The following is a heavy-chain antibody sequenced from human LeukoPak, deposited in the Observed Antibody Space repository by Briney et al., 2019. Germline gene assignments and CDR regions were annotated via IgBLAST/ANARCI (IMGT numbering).Heavy chain of an antibody. J-gene: IGHJ4*02. V-gene: IGHV3-53*01. Sequence: GGSLRLSCAASGFTVSSNSLSWVRQAPGKGLEWVSVIYSGGSTYYADSVKGRFTISRDNSKNTLYLQMSSLRVEDTAVYYCARGPPQMIVPIYWGQGTLVTVSS. D-gene: IGHD3-22*01. CDR2: IYSGGST. CDR1: GFTVSSNS. CDR3: ARGPPQMIVPIY.